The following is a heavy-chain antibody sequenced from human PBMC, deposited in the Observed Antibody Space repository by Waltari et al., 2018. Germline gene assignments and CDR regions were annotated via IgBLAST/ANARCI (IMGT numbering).Heavy chain of an antibody. CDR1: GGSISSHY. CDR3: ARESAPVSVGSGGSCYSGWFDP. Sequence: QVQLQESGPGLVKPSETLSLTCTVSGGSISSHYWSWIRQPPGKGLAWIGYIYYSGSTNHNPSLKSRVPISVDTSKNQFSLKLSSVTAADTAVYYCARESAPVSVGSGGSCYSGWFDPWGQGTLVTVSS. J-gene: IGHJ5*02. V-gene: IGHV4-59*11. CDR2: IYYSGST. D-gene: IGHD2-15*01.